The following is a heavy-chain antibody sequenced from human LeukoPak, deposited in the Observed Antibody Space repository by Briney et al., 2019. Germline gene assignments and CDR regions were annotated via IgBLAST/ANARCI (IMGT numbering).Heavy chain of an antibody. CDR2: IWYDGSNK. Sequence: SGGSLRLSCAASGFTFSSYGMHWVRQAPGRGLEWVAVIWYDGSNKYYADSVKGRFTISRDNSKNTLYLQMNSLRAEDTAVYYCARLSQQNYAWVGDWGQGTLVTVSS. CDR3: ARLSQQNYAWVGD. V-gene: IGHV3-33*01. J-gene: IGHJ4*02. CDR1: GFTFSSYG. D-gene: IGHD2-2*01.